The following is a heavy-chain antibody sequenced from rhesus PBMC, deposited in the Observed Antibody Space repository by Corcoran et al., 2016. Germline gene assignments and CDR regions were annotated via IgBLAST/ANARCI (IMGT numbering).Heavy chain of an antibody. Sequence: QVQLQESGPGVVKPSETLSLTCAVSGYSISSGYDWSWIRQPPGKGLEWIGYIYGSSTSTNYNPSLKSRVSISKDASKTQFSLKLSSVTAADTAVYYCARESSGYSLYYFDYWGQGVLVTVSS. D-gene: IGHD5-24*01. V-gene: IGHV4S10*01. CDR3: ARESSGYSLYYFDY. CDR2: IYGSSTST. J-gene: IGHJ4*01. CDR1: GYSISSGYD.